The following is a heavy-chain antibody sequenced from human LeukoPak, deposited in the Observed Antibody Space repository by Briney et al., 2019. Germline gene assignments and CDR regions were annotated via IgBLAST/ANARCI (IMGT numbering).Heavy chain of an antibody. CDR1: GDSISSSGDY. V-gene: IGHV4-39*01. Sequence: SETLSLTCTVSGDSISSSGDYWGWIRQPPGKGLEWIGNIYYSGSTYYNPSLKSRVTIAVDTSKNQFSLKLTSVTAADTAVYYCARRGYSYGLDYWGQGTLVTVSS. D-gene: IGHD5-18*01. CDR3: ARRGYSYGLDY. J-gene: IGHJ4*02. CDR2: IYYSGST.